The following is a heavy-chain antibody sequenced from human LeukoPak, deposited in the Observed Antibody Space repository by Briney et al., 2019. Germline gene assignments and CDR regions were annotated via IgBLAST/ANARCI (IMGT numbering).Heavy chain of an antibody. CDR3: ARVDSSGYDAFDI. J-gene: IGHJ3*02. D-gene: IGHD3-22*01. Sequence: NPSETLSLTCTVSGGSISSSSYYWGWIRQPPGKGLEWIGSIYYSGSTYYHPSLKSRVTISVDRSKNQFSLKLSSVTAADTAVYYCARVDSSGYDAFDIWGQGTMVTVSS. CDR2: IYYSGST. CDR1: GGSISSSSYY. V-gene: IGHV4-39*07.